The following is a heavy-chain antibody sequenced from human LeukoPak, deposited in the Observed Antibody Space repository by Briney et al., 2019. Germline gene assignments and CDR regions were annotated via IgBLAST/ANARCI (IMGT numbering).Heavy chain of an antibody. V-gene: IGHV4-59*01. CDR2: IYYSGST. J-gene: IGHJ2*01. Sequence: PSQTLSLTCTVSGGSISSYYWSWIRQPPGKGLEWIGYIYYSGSTNYNPSLKSRVTISVDTSKNQFSLKLSSVTAADTAVYYCARGALVAAAGKRYFDLWGRGTLVTVSS. D-gene: IGHD6-13*01. CDR3: ARGALVAAAGKRYFDL. CDR1: GGSISSYY.